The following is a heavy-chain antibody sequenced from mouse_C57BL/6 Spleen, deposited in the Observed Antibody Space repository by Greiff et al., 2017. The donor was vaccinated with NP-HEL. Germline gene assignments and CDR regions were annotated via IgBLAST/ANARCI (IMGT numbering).Heavy chain of an antibody. CDR1: GYTFTEYT. Sequence: VKLMESGAELVKPGASVKLSCKASGYTFTEYTIHWVKQRPGQGLEWIGWFYPGSGSIKYNEKFKDKATLTADKSSSTVYMELSRLTSEDSAVYFCARHECYYDYLLFAYWGQGTLVTVSA. D-gene: IGHD2-4*01. J-gene: IGHJ3*01. CDR3: ARHECYYDYLLFAY. CDR2: FYPGSGSI. V-gene: IGHV1-62-2*01.